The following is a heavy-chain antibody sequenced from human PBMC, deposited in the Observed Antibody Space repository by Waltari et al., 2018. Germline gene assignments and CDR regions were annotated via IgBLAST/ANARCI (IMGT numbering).Heavy chain of an antibody. CDR2: INPNSGGT. CDR3: ARDRGGYYYYYMDV. Sequence: QVQLVQSGAEVKKPGASVKVSCKASGYTFTGYSMHWSRKAPGQGLEWMGWINPNSGGTNYAQKFQGRVTMTRDTSISTAYMELSRLRSDDTAVYYCARDRGGYYYYYMDVWGKGTTVTVSS. V-gene: IGHV1-2*02. J-gene: IGHJ6*03. D-gene: IGHD2-15*01. CDR1: GYTFTGYS.